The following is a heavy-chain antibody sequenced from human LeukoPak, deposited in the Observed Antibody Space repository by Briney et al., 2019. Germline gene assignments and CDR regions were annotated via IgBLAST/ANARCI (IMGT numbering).Heavy chain of an antibody. J-gene: IGHJ3*02. V-gene: IGHV4-34*01. Sequence: KPSETLSLTCAVYGGSFSGYYWSWIRQPPGKGLEWIGEINHSGSTNYNPSLKSRVTISVDTSKNQFSLKLSSVTAADTAVYYCARGVGATAFDIWGQGTMVTVSS. CDR3: ARGVGATAFDI. CDR1: GGSFSGYY. CDR2: INHSGST. D-gene: IGHD1-26*01.